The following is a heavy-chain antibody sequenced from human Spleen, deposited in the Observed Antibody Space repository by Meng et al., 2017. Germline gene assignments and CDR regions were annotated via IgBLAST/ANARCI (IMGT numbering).Heavy chain of an antibody. D-gene: IGHD5-18*01. J-gene: IGHJ5*02. Sequence: VHYRPGGAGRFKPSEPPSLPSAVYGGSFSGYYWSWIRQPPGKGLEWIGEINHSGSTNYNPSLKSRVTISVDTSKNQFSLKLSSVTAADTAVYYCARGRVSMWIQLWYWFDPWGQGTLVTVSS. CDR1: GGSFSGYY. CDR3: ARGRVSMWIQLWYWFDP. V-gene: IGHV4-34*01. CDR2: INHSGST.